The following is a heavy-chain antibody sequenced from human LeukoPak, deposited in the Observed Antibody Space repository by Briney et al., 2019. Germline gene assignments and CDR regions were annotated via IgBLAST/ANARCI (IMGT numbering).Heavy chain of an antibody. V-gene: IGHV3-74*01. J-gene: IGHJ4*02. CDR3: ARGYHWSIDY. Sequence: GGSLRLSCAASGFIFRSYWMLWVRQAPGKGLVWVSRINSDGSSTSYAHSVKGRFTISRDNAKNTLYLQMNSLRAEDTAVYYCARGYHWSIDYWGQGTLVTVSS. CDR1: GFIFRSYW. D-gene: IGHD2-2*01. CDR2: INSDGSST.